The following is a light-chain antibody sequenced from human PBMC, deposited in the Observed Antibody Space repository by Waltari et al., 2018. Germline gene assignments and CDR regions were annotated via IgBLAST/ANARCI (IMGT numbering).Light chain of an antibody. V-gene: IGKV3-20*01. Sequence: VLTQSPGSLSLCPGETGSLSCRASQNIGRYLVWYQQKSGQAPRLLIYGASTRATGIPDRFSGSGSGTDFSLTISRLEAEDFAVYYCQNHERLPATFGQGTKVEIK. J-gene: IGKJ1*01. CDR1: QNIGRY. CDR3: QNHERLPAT. CDR2: GAS.